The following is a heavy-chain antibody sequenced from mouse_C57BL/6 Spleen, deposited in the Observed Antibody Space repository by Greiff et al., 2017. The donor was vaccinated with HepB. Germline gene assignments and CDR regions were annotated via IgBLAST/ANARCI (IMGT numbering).Heavy chain of an antibody. V-gene: IGHV5-9-1*02. CDR1: GFTFSSYA. J-gene: IGHJ4*01. CDR2: ISSGGDYI. CDR3: TRDYDGYYDAMDY. D-gene: IGHD2-3*01. Sequence: EVHLVESGEGLVKPGGSLKLSCAASGFTFSSYAMSWVRQTPEKRLEWVAYISSGGDYIYYADTVKGRFTISRDNARNTLYLQMSSLKSEDTAMYYCTRDYDGYYDAMDYWGQGTSVTVSS.